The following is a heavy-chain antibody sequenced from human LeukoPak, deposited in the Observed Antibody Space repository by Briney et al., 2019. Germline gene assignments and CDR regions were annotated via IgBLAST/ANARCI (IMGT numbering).Heavy chain of an antibody. CDR2: INPSGGNI. CDR1: GYIFTNFY. J-gene: IGHJ6*03. D-gene: IGHD1-26*01. V-gene: IGHV1-46*04. CDR3: ARDIGVGWYYYYMDV. Sequence: ASVKVSCKASGYIFTNFYLHWVRQAPGQGLEWMALINPSGGNIRYAQKLQGRVTMTRDTSTTTVYMELSSLRSEDTAVYYCARDIGVGWYYYYMDVWGKGTTVTVSS.